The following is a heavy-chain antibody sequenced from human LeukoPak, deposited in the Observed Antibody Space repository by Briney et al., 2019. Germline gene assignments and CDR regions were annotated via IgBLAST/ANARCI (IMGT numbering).Heavy chain of an antibody. V-gene: IGHV4-34*01. D-gene: IGHD6-13*01. CDR1: GFTFSSYW. Sequence: GSLRLSCAASGFTFSSYWMSWIRQPPGKGLEWIGEINHSGSTNYNPSLKSRVTISVDTSKNQFSLKLSSVTAADTAVYYCARLAYSSSWYSSWGQGTLVTVSS. J-gene: IGHJ4*02. CDR3: ARLAYSSSWYSS. CDR2: INHSGST.